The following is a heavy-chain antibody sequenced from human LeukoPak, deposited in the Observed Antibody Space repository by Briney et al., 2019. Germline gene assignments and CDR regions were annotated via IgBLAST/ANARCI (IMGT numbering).Heavy chain of an antibody. Sequence: PSETLSLTCTVSGGSISRGGYYWSWIRQPAGKGLEWIGRIYTSGSTNYNSSLKSRVTISADTSKNQFSLKLSSVTAVDTAVYYCARGVGYDDSLGSYFGFFDHWSQGTLVTVSS. CDR2: IYTSGST. CDR1: GGSISRGGYY. V-gene: IGHV4-61*02. D-gene: IGHD3-22*01. J-gene: IGHJ4*02. CDR3: ARGVGYDDSLGSYFGFFDH.